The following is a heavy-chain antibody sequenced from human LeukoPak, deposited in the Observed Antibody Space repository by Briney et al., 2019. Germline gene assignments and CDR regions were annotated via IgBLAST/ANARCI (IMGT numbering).Heavy chain of an antibody. CDR1: GFTFSSYA. CDR3: AKGSFVETRVLIRCYYYYGMDV. Sequence: GGSLRLSCAASGFTFSSYAMSWVRQAPGKGLEWVSAISGSGGSTYYADSVKGRFTISRDNSKNTLYLQMNSLRAEDTAVYYCAKGSFVETRVLIRCYYYYGMDVWGQGTTVTVSS. D-gene: IGHD6-6*01. J-gene: IGHJ6*02. CDR2: ISGSGGST. V-gene: IGHV3-23*01.